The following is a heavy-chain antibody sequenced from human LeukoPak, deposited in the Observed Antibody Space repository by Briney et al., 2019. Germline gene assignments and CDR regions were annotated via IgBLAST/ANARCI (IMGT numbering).Heavy chain of an antibody. D-gene: IGHD3-22*01. V-gene: IGHV5-51*01. CDR1: GSNFTRYW. J-gene: IGHJ3*02. CDR2: IYPGDSDT. CDR3: ASPSMIVVVPDAFDS. Sequence: GGSLQISCKASGSNFTRYWIGGVRQLPGKGLEWMGIIYPGDSDTRYSPSFQGQVTISADKSSSTSYLQWSSLKASDTAMYYCASPSMIVVVPDAFDSWGQGTMVTVSS.